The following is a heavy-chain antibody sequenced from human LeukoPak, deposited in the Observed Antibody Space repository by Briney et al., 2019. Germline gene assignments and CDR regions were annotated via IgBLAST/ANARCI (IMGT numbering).Heavy chain of an antibody. CDR2: ISPHSGGT. J-gene: IGHJ4*02. V-gene: IGHV1-2*06. Sequence: GASVKVSCKASGYTFTGYYIYWVRQAPGQRLEWMGQISPHSGGTNYAQKFQGRVTMTRDTSISTAYMELSHLRSDDTAVYYCARGGTDYWGQGTLVTVSS. CDR3: ARGGTDY. D-gene: IGHD5-12*01. CDR1: GYTFTGYY.